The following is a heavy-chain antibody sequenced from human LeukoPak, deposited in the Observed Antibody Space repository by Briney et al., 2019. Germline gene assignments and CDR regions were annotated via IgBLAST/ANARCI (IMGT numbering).Heavy chain of an antibody. Sequence: GGSLRLSCVASGFTFSSYAMSWVRQAPGEGLEWVSIISTSGDTTYYADSVKGRFTISRDNSKNTLYLQMNSLRAEDTALYYCAKHPSVGNFDYWGRGTLVTVSS. CDR2: ISTSGDTT. V-gene: IGHV3-23*01. J-gene: IGHJ4*02. D-gene: IGHD1-26*01. CDR1: GFTFSSYA. CDR3: AKHPSVGNFDY.